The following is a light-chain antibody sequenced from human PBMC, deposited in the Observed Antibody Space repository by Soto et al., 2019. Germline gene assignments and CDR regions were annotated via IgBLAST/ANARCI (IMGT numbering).Light chain of an antibody. Sequence: QSVLTQPASVSGSPGQSITISCTGTNSDIGGYNLVSWYQQRPSKAPKLIIYEVTNRPSGISDRFSASKSGNTASLTISGLQAEDEGDYYCSSYKRARSYVFGTGTKVTVL. J-gene: IGLJ1*01. CDR2: EVT. CDR1: NSDIGGYNL. V-gene: IGLV2-14*01. CDR3: SSYKRARSYV.